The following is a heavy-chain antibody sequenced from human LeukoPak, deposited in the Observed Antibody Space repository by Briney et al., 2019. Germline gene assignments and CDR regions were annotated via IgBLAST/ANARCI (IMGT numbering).Heavy chain of an antibody. CDR2: ISSSGSTI. V-gene: IGHV3-48*04. Sequence: GGSLRLSCAASGFTFSSYSMNWVRQAPGKGLEWVSYISSSGSTIYYADAVKGRFTISRDNAKNSLYLQMNSLRAEDTAVYYCAKALRGGRDYWGQGTLVTVSS. D-gene: IGHD3-16*01. CDR1: GFTFSSYS. CDR3: AKALRGGRDY. J-gene: IGHJ4*02.